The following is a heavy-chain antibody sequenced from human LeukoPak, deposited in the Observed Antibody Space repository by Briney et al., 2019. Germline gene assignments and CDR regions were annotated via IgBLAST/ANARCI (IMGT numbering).Heavy chain of an antibody. D-gene: IGHD6-6*01. J-gene: IGHJ4*02. V-gene: IGHV3-21*01. CDR3: ARDKQLVQGGGVY. Sequence: GGSLRLSCAASGFTFSSCGFNWVRQAPGKGLEWVSSISSSSSYIYYADSVKGRFTISRDNAKNSLYLQMNSLRAEDTAVYYCARDKQLVQGGGVYWGQGTLVTVSS. CDR2: ISSSSSYI. CDR1: GFTFSSCG.